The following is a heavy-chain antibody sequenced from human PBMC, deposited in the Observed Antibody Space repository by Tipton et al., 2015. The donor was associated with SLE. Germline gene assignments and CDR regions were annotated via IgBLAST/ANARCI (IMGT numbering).Heavy chain of an antibody. D-gene: IGHD2-21*02. CDR1: GGSVNGHY. J-gene: IGHJ5*02. CDR3: ARGLQAFCGGDCPFDL. Sequence: TLSLTCTVSGGSVNGHYWNWIRQAPGKGLEYIGRIYAGGTTNYHPPLKSRVTMSVDTSKHQFSLTLRSVTAADTAIYYCARGLQAFCGGDCPFDLWGQGTLVTVSS. V-gene: IGHV4-4*07. CDR2: IYAGGTT.